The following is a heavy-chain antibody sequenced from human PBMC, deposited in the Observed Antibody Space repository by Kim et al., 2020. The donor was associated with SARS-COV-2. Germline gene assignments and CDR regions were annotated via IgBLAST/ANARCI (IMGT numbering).Heavy chain of an antibody. Sequence: ASVKVSCKASGYTFTSYAINWVRQAPGQGLEWMGWINTNTGNPTYAQGFTGRFVFSLDTSVSTAYLQISSLKAEDTAVYYCARVVRVRGYAWFDPWGQGTLVTVSS. CDR3: ARVVRVRGYAWFDP. J-gene: IGHJ5*01. CDR1: GYTFTSYA. D-gene: IGHD3-10*02. V-gene: IGHV7-4-1*02. CDR2: INTNTGNP.